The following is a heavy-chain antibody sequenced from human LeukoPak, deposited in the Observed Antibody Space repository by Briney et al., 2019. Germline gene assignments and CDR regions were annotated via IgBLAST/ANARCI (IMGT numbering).Heavy chain of an antibody. CDR2: ISSSSSTI. Sequence: GGSLRLSCAASGFTFSSYSMNWVRQAPGKGLEWVSYISSSSSTIYYADSVKGRLTISRDNAKNSLYLQMNSLRAEDTAVYYCARSKGGSYYYYYMDVWGKGTTVTVSS. CDR1: GFTFSSYS. D-gene: IGHD3-16*01. V-gene: IGHV3-48*01. J-gene: IGHJ6*03. CDR3: ARSKGGSYYYYYMDV.